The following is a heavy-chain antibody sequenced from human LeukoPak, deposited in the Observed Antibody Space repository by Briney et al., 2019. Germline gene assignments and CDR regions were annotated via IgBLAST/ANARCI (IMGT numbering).Heavy chain of an antibody. Sequence: GGSLRLSCAVSGFTFSYYTMNWVRQAPGEGLEWVSYISSSSSAIYYADSVKGRFTISRDNAKNSLYLQMNSLRAEDTAVYYCARGRQGPRGGPSFDYWGQGTLVTVSS. J-gene: IGHJ4*02. CDR3: ARGRQGPRGGPSFDY. V-gene: IGHV3-48*04. D-gene: IGHD3-16*01. CDR2: ISSSSSAI. CDR1: GFTFSYYT.